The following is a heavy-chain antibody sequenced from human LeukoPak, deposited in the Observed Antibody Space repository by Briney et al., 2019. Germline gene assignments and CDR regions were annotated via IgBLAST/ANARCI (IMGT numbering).Heavy chain of an antibody. CDR3: AREVSGRGNNPLDY. Sequence: PGGSLRLSCTASEFSFSSYDMHWVRQAPGKGLEWVALISYDGRNINYAESVKGRFTISRDNSKNTLYLQTSSLRVEDTAVYSCAREVSGRGNNPLDYWGEGTLVTVSS. CDR2: ISYDGRNI. CDR1: EFSFSSYD. D-gene: IGHD1/OR15-1a*01. J-gene: IGHJ4*02. V-gene: IGHV3-30*04.